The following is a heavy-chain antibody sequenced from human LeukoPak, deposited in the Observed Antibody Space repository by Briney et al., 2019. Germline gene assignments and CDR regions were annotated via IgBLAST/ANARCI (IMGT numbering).Heavy chain of an antibody. D-gene: IGHD5-24*01. CDR2: IYPGDSYT. J-gene: IGHJ4*02. V-gene: IGHV5-51*01. CDR1: GYSFTSYW. CDR3: ARPGGDGYNPYRIDY. Sequence: GESLKISCKGSGYSFTSYWIGWVRQMPGKGLEWMGIIYPGDSYTRYSPSFQGQVTISADKSISTAYLQWSSLKDSDTAMYYCARPGGDGYNPYRIDYWGQGTLVTVSS.